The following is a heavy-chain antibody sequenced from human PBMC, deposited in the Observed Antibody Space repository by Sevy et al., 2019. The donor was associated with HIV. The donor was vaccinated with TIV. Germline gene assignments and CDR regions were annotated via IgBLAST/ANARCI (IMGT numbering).Heavy chain of an antibody. Sequence: GGSLRLSCAASGFTFSSYAMHWVRQAPGKGLEWVAVISYDGSNKYYADSVKGRFTISRDNSKNTLYLQMNSLRAEDTAVYYCARDRRYCSSTSCDSAAYYYDGMDVWGQGTTVTVSS. CDR3: ARDRRYCSSTSCDSAAYYYDGMDV. J-gene: IGHJ6*02. CDR1: GFTFSSYA. V-gene: IGHV3-30*04. D-gene: IGHD2-2*02. CDR2: ISYDGSNK.